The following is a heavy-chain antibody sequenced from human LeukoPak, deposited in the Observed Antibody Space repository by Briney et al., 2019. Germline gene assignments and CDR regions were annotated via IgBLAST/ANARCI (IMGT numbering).Heavy chain of an antibody. Sequence: ASVKVSCKASGYTFSNYYLHWVRQAPGQGLEWMGWINPNSGGTNYAQKFQGRVTMTRDMSTSTVYMELSSLRSEDTAVYYCATGGHVRVYDSSAYYGHYWGQGTLVTVSS. J-gene: IGHJ4*02. D-gene: IGHD3-22*01. CDR2: INPNSGGT. CDR1: GYTFSNYY. CDR3: ATGGHVRVYDSSAYYGHY. V-gene: IGHV1-2*02.